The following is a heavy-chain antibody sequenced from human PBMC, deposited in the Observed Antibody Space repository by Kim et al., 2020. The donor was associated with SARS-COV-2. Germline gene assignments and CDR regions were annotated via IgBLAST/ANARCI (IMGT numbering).Heavy chain of an antibody. CDR1: GFTFSSYG. CDR3: ARDEYSGSYFRYFDL. D-gene: IGHD1-26*01. J-gene: IGHJ2*01. CDR2: IWYDGSNE. V-gene: IGHV3-33*01. Sequence: GGSLRLSCAASGFTFSSYGMHWVRQAPGKGLEWVAIIWYDGSNEYYADSVKGRFTISRDNSKNTLYLQMNSLRAEDTAVYYCARDEYSGSYFRYFDLWGRGTLVTVSS.